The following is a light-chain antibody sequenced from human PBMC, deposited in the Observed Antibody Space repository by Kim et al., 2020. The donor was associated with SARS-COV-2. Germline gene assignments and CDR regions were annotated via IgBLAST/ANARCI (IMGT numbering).Light chain of an antibody. V-gene: IGKV3-20*01. CDR3: QQYGSSPRT. CDR2: GAS. Sequence: SPGERATPSCRASQSVSSSYLAWYQQKPGQAPRLLIYGASSRATGIPDRFSGSGSGTDFTLTISRLEPEDFAVYYCQQYGSSPRTFGGGTKVEIK. J-gene: IGKJ4*01. CDR1: QSVSSSY.